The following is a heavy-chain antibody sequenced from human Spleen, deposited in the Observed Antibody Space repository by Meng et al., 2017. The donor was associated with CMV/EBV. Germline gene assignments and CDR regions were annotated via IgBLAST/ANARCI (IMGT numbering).Heavy chain of an antibody. CDR3: AKEVILRFLEWTSMDV. J-gene: IGHJ6*02. D-gene: IGHD3-3*01. V-gene: IGHV3-30*02. CDR1: GFTFSSYG. Sequence: GESLKISCAASGFTFSSYGMHWVRQAPGKGLEWVAFVRYDGSNQNYADSVRGRFTISRDNSKNTLYLQMNSLRAEDTAVYYCAKEVILRFLEWTSMDVWGQGTTVTVSS. CDR2: VRYDGSNQ.